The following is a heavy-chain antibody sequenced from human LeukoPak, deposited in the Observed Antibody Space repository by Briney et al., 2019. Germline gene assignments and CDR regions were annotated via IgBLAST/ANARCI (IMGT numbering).Heavy chain of an antibody. J-gene: IGHJ6*03. V-gene: IGHV3-7*01. CDR1: GFTFSRYW. CDR2: IKEDGSEK. CDR3: ARVERGYTYVMEYYYYYMDV. Sequence: GGSLRLSCAASGFTFSRYWMSWVRQAPGKGLEWVANIKEDGSEKYYVDSVKGRFTISRDNAKNSLSLQMNSLRAEDTAVYYCARVERGYTYVMEYYYYYMDVWGNGTTVTVSS. D-gene: IGHD5-18*01.